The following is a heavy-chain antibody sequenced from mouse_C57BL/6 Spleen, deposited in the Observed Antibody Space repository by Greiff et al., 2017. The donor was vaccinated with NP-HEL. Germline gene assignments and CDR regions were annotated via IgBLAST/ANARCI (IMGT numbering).Heavy chain of an antibody. CDR2: IDPNNGGT. D-gene: IGHD3-3*01. CDR3: AREGTRADFDV. V-gene: IGHV1-72*01. CDR1: GYTFTSYW. J-gene: IGHJ1*03. Sequence: QVQLQQPGAELVKPGASVKLSCKASGYTFTSYWMHWVKQRPGRGLEWIGRIDPNNGGTKYNEKFKSKATLTVDKPSSTAYMQLSSLTSEDSAVYYCAREGTRADFDVWGTGTTVTVAS.